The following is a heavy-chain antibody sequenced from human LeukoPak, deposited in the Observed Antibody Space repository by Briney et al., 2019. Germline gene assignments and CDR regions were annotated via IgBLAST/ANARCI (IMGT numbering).Heavy chain of an antibody. V-gene: IGHV3-7*01. Sequence: PGGSLRLSCAASGFTFSSYWMSWVRQAPGKGLEWVANIKQDGSEKYYVDSVKGRFTISRDNAKNSLYLQMNSLRAEDTAVYYCARDRFVVPAAPYSHCGMDVWGQGTTVTVSS. D-gene: IGHD2-2*01. J-gene: IGHJ6*02. CDR1: GFTFSSYW. CDR2: IKQDGSEK. CDR3: ARDRFVVPAAPYSHCGMDV.